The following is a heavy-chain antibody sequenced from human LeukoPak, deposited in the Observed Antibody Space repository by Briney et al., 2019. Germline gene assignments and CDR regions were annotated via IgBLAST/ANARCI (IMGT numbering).Heavy chain of an antibody. D-gene: IGHD6-19*01. CDR2: IYYSGST. CDR1: GGSISSYY. CDR3: AARYSSGWDFAFWY. J-gene: IGHJ4*02. V-gene: IGHV4-59*08. Sequence: SETLSLTCTVSGGSISSYYWSWIRQPPGKGLEWIGYIYYSGSTNYNPSLKSRVTISVDTSKNQFSLKLSSVTAADTAVYYCAARYSSGWDFAFWYWGQGTLVTVSS.